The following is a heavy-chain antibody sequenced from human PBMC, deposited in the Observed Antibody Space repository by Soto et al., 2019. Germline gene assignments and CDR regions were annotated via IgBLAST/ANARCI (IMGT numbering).Heavy chain of an antibody. CDR2: IRSKSYGKTT. D-gene: IGHD4-17*01. J-gene: IGHJ2*01. CDR3: TRERWDYGDPTWYFDL. CDR1: GFTFGDYG. Sequence: EVQLVESGGGLVRPGRSLRLSCSTSGFTFGDYGMTWFRQAPGKGLEWVGLIRSKSYGKTTEYAASATDRFTISRDDSKRIAYLQLTSLTADDTAVYYCTRERWDYGDPTWYFDLWGRGTLVTVSS. V-gene: IGHV3-49*05.